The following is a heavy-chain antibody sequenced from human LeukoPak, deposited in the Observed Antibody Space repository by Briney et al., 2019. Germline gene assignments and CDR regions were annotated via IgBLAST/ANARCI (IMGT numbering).Heavy chain of an antibody. J-gene: IGHJ4*02. V-gene: IGHV3-30*03. CDR2: ISYDGSNK. D-gene: IGHD4/OR15-4a*01. CDR1: GFTFSSYG. CDR3: ARDVLDYGYIDY. Sequence: GGSLRLSCAASGFTFSSYGMHWVRQAPGKGLEWVAVISYDGSNKYYADSVKGRFTISRDNSKNTLYLQMNSLRAEDTAVYYCARDVLDYGYIDYWGQGTLVTVSS.